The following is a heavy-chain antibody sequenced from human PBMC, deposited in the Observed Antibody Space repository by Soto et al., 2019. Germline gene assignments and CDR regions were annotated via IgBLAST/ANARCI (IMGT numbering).Heavy chain of an antibody. J-gene: IGHJ4*02. CDR1: GFTFTGHY. D-gene: IGHD1-26*01. Sequence: ASVKVSCKASGFTFTGHYIHWVRQAPGQGLEWMGWINPNSGGTSYAQKFQGRVTMTRDTSITTAYMELSRLSSDDTAVYYCAKSGSYFSPSLRYFDYWGQGTLVTVSS. CDR3: AKSGSYFSPSLRYFDY. V-gene: IGHV1-2*02. CDR2: INPNSGGT.